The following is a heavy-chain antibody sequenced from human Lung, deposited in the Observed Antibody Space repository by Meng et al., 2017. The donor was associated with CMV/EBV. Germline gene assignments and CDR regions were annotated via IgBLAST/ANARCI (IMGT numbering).Heavy chain of an antibody. CDR2: SNPNGRST. J-gene: IGHJ5*02. CDR1: AYTVTGYY. D-gene: IGHD2-8*02. Sequence: ASVXVSSKASAYTVTGYYIHWLRQAPGQGLVWMGWSNPNGRSTKYAQKFQGRVTMTRDTSISTAYMDVRNLRSDDTAVYYCAKEGRGQIGRLLAVTFDPLGQGXLVTVSS. V-gene: IGHV1-2*02. CDR3: AKEGRGQIGRLLAVTFDP.